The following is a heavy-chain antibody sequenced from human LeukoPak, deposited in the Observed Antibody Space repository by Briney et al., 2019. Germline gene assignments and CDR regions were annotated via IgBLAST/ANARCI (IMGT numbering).Heavy chain of an antibody. CDR2: LNQDGSIQ. V-gene: IGHV3-7*01. J-gene: IGHJ3*01. CDR3: ARDHNVADV. D-gene: IGHD2-8*01. CDR1: GFTFSHYW. Sequence: GSLRLSCVASGFTFSHYWMTWYRQAPGKGLEWVANLNQDGSIQAYGDSVRGRFTFSRDNAKNSVYIQMNSLRVEDTAMYFCARDHNVADVWGRGTKVTVSS.